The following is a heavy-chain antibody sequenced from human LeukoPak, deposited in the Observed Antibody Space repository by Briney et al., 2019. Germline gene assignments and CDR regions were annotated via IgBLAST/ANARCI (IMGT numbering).Heavy chain of an antibody. D-gene: IGHD1-26*01. CDR3: ARDPYSGTYSADQYYYYMDV. J-gene: IGHJ6*03. CDR1: GFTFSSYS. Sequence: PGGSLRLSCAASGFTFSSYSMNWVRQAPGKGLVWVSRINSDGSSTGYADSVKGRFTISRDNAKNSLYLQMNSLRAEDTAVYYCARDPYSGTYSADQYYYYMDVWGKGTTVTVSS. V-gene: IGHV3-74*01. CDR2: INSDGSST.